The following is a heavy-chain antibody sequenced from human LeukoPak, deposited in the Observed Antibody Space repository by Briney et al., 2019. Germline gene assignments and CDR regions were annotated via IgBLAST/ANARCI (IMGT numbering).Heavy chain of an antibody. CDR1: GFTFDDYA. Sequence: PGGSLRLSCAASGFTFDDYAMHWVRQAPGKGLEWVSGISWNSGSIGYADSVKGRFTISRDNAKNSLYLQMNSLRAEDMALYYCAKGWRPYNWNDGFDYWGQGTLVTVSS. D-gene: IGHD1-1*01. V-gene: IGHV3-9*03. J-gene: IGHJ4*02. CDR2: ISWNSGSI. CDR3: AKGWRPYNWNDGFDY.